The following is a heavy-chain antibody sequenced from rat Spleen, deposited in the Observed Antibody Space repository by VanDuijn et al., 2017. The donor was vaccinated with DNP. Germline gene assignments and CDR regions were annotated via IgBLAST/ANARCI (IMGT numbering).Heavy chain of an antibody. CDR2: IIYDGSST. CDR1: GFIFSDYA. V-gene: IGHV5S10*01. J-gene: IGHJ2*01. CDR3: TTRGNYGGYDY. D-gene: IGHD1-11*01. Sequence: EVQLVESGGGLVRPGNSLRLSCAASGFIFSDYAMAWVRQSPKMGLEWVATIIYDGSSTFYRDSVTGRFTISRDFAKSTLYLQMDSMRSEDSATYYCTTRGNYGGYDYWGQGVMVTV.